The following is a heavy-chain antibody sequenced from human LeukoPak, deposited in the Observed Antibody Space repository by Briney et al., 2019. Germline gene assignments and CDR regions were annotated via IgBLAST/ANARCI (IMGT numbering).Heavy chain of an antibody. D-gene: IGHD6-13*01. CDR3: ARLGGREYSSSWPIDY. CDR2: IYPGDSDT. Sequence: GESLKISCKGSGYSFTSYWIGWVRQMPGKGLEWMGIIYPGDSDTRYSPSFQGQVTISADKSISTAYLQWSSLKASDTAMYYCARLGGREYSSSWPIDYWGQGTLATVSS. CDR1: GYSFTSYW. V-gene: IGHV5-51*01. J-gene: IGHJ4*02.